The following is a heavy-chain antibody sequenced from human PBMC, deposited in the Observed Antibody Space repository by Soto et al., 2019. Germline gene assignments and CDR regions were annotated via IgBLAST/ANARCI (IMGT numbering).Heavy chain of an antibody. CDR1: GFTFSSYE. CDR3: ASGYSSGYYYDY. V-gene: IGHV3-48*03. Sequence: GGSLRLSCAASGFTFSSYEMNWVRQAPGKGLELVSYISSSGSTIYYADSVKGRFTISRDNAKNSLYLQMNSLRAEDTAVYYCASGYSSGYYYDYWGQGTLVTVSS. CDR2: ISSSGSTI. J-gene: IGHJ4*02. D-gene: IGHD3-22*01.